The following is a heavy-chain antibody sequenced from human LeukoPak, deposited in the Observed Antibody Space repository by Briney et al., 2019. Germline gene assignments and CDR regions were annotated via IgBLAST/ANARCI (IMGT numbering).Heavy chain of an antibody. CDR3: ASGYKWNYILGH. CDR1: GGSITSGSYH. V-gene: IGHV4-61*02. D-gene: IGHD1-7*01. CDR2: IYTSGST. Sequence: PSQTLSLTCTVSGGSITSGSYHWSWIRQPAGKGLEWIGRIYTSGSTDYNPSLKSRVTISVDTSKNQFSLKLTSVTAADTAVYYCASGYKWNYILGHWGQGTLVTVSS. J-gene: IGHJ4*02.